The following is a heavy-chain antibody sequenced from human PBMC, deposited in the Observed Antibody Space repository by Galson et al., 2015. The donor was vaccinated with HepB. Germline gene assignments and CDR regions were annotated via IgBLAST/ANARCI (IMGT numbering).Heavy chain of an antibody. CDR3: AREAPLITGTEWYYYYMDV. CDR2: TYYRSKWYN. J-gene: IGHJ6*03. CDR1: GDSVSSNSAA. V-gene: IGHV6-1*01. Sequence: CAISGDSVSSNSAAWNWIRQSPSRGLEWLGRTYYRSKWYNDYAVSVKSRITINPDTSKNQFSLQLNSVTPEDTAVYYCAREAPLITGTEWYYYYMDVWGKGTTVTVSS. D-gene: IGHD1-20*01.